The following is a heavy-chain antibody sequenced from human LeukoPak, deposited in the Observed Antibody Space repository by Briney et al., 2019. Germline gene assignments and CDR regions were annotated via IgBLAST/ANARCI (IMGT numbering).Heavy chain of an antibody. D-gene: IGHD4-17*01. CDR1: GGSISSYY. J-gene: IGHJ5*02. CDR3: ARDQYGDYNHWFDP. CDR2: IYTSGST. V-gene: IGHV4-4*09. Sequence: KASETLSLTCTVSGGSISSYYWSWIRQPPGKGLEWIGYIYTSGSTNYNPSLKSRVTISVDTSKNQFSLKLSSVTAADTAVYYCARDQYGDYNHWFDPWGQGTLVTVSS.